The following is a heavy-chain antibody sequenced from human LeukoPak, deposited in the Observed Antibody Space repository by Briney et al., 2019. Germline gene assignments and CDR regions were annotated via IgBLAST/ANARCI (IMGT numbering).Heavy chain of an antibody. CDR2: ISYDGSNK. CDR3: ARGSTGFDY. Sequence: HPGRSLRLSCAASGFTFSSYAMHWVRQAPGKGLEWVAVISYDGSNKYYADSVKGRFTISRDNSKNTLYLQMNSLRAEDTAVYYCARGSTGFDYWGQGTLVTVSS. CDR1: GFTFSSYA. V-gene: IGHV3-30-3*01. J-gene: IGHJ4*02. D-gene: IGHD3-9*01.